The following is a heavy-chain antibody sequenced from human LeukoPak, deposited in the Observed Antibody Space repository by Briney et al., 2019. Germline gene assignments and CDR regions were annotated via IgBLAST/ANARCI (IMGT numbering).Heavy chain of an antibody. CDR3: ARTTDHFGVYYFDY. CDR1: GFSLTTSGMR. CDR2: IDWDDVK. D-gene: IGHD1-14*01. V-gene: IGHV2-70*04. J-gene: IGHJ4*02. Sequence: SGPALVKPTETLTLTCTFSGFSLTTSGMRVSWIRQPPGKALEWLARIDWDDVKYYNTSLKTRLTISKGTYKNRVVLTMTDMDPVDTATYYCARTTDHFGVYYFDYWGQGTLVTVSS.